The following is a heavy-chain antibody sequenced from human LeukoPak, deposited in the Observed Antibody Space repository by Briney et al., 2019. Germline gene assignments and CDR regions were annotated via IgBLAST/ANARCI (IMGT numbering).Heavy chain of an antibody. CDR1: GFSFSSHA. CDR2: VSYDGTNK. V-gene: IGHV3-30-3*01. J-gene: IGHJ4*02. Sequence: GGSLRLSCAAFGFSFSSHAMHWVRQAPGKGLEWVAVVSYDGTNKYYTDSVKGRFTISRDNPKNTVFLQMNSLRAEDTAFYYCARDTAMVTGYLDFWGQGTLVRVSS. CDR3: ARDTAMVTGYLDF. D-gene: IGHD5-18*01.